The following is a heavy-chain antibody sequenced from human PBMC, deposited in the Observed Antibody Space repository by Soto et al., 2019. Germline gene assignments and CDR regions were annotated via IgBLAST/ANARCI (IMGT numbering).Heavy chain of an antibody. CDR3: AFDVQTGVVYFDN. CDR1: GGTFSTYT. V-gene: IGHV1-69*02. J-gene: IGHJ4*02. D-gene: IGHD1-1*01. Sequence: QVQLVHSGAEVKKPGSSVKVSCKASGGTFSTYTISWVRQAPGQGLEWLGRIIPLFGLPNHAQKFQDRVTITADKSTDTAYLEMSSLRPEDTAVYYCAFDVQTGVVYFDNWGQGTLVTVSS. CDR2: IIPLFGLP.